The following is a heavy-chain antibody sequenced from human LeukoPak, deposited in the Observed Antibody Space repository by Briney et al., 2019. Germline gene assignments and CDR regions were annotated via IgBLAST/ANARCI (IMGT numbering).Heavy chain of an antibody. Sequence: PGGSLRLSCAASGFTFDNYAMHWVRQAPGKGLEWVSGISWNCASIGYAVSVKGRFTISRDNAENSLYLQMNSLRAEDTALYYCVKESRSIYYYDGSGYFFDCWGQGTLVTVSS. CDR2: ISWNCASI. J-gene: IGHJ4*02. V-gene: IGHV3-9*01. CDR3: VKESRSIYYYDGSGYFFDC. CDR1: GFTFDNYA. D-gene: IGHD3-22*01.